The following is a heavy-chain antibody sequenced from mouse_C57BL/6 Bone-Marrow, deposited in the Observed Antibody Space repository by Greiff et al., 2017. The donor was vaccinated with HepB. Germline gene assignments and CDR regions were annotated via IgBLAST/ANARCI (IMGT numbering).Heavy chain of an antibody. CDR2: LDPSDSYT. CDR3: ARLATVVATDYAMDY. D-gene: IGHD1-1*01. J-gene: IGHJ4*01. CDR1: GYTFTSYW. V-gene: IGHV1-69*01. Sequence: QVQLQQPGAELVMPGASVKLSCKASGYTFTSYWMHWVKQRPGQGLEWIGELDPSDSYTNYNQKFKGKSTLTVDKSSSTAYMQLSSLTSEDSAVYYCARLATVVATDYAMDYWGQGTSVTVSS.